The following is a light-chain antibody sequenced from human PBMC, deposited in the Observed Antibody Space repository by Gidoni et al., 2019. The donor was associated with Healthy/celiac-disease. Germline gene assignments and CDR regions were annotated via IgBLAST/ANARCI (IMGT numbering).Light chain of an antibody. CDR1: QSVSSSY. J-gene: IGKJ2*01. Sequence: EIVLTQSPGTLSLSPGERATLSCRASQSVSSSYLAWYQQKPGQAPRLLIYGASSRATGIPDRFSGSGSGTDFTLTISRLEPEDFAVYYCQQYGSPTHTFGQXTKLEIK. CDR3: QQYGSPTHT. CDR2: GAS. V-gene: IGKV3-20*01.